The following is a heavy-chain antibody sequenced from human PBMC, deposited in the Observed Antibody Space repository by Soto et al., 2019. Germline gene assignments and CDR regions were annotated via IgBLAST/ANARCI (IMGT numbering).Heavy chain of an antibody. J-gene: IGHJ6*02. CDR3: ATDLQAPSGDEGPGGYYYGMDV. D-gene: IGHD5-12*01. Sequence: ASVKVSCKASGGTFSSYAISWVRQAPGHGLEWMGGIIPIFGTANYAQKFQGRVTITSDESTSTAYMELSGLRSEHTAVYYCATDLQAPSGDEGPGGYYYGMDVWGQGTTVTVSS. CDR1: GGTFSSYA. V-gene: IGHV1-69*13. CDR2: IIPIFGTA.